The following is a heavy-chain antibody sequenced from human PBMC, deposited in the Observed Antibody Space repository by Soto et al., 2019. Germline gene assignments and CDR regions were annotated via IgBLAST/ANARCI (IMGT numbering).Heavy chain of an antibody. J-gene: IGHJ5*02. D-gene: IGHD3-10*01. Sequence: ASVKVSCKASGGTFSSYAISWVRQAPGQGLEWMGGIIPIFGTANYAQKFQGRVTITADESTSTAYMELSSLRSEDTAVYYCARGVNMARSHWFDPWGQGTLVTVSS. CDR2: IIPIFGTA. CDR3: ARGVNMARSHWFDP. CDR1: GGTFSSYA. V-gene: IGHV1-69*13.